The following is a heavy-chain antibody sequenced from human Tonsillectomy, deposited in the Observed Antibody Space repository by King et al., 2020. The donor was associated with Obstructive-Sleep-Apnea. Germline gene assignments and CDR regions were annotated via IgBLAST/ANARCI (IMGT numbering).Heavy chain of an antibody. Sequence: VQLQESGPGLVKPSGTLSLTCAVSGGSISSTNLWSWVRQPPGKGLEWIGEIYHSGSTNSNPSLKSRVTMSLDKSKNQFSLKLSSVTAADTAVYYCAREGSTGYYSFDYWGQGTLVTVSS. CDR1: GGSISSTNL. CDR2: IYHSGST. V-gene: IGHV4-4*02. D-gene: IGHD3-9*01. CDR3: AREGSTGYYSFDY. J-gene: IGHJ4*02.